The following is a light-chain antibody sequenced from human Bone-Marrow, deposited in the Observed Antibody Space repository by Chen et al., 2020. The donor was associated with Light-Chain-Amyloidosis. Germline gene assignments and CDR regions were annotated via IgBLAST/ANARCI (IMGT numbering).Light chain of an antibody. J-gene: IGLJ2*01. CDR2: RDT. CDR3: QSADSSGTYEVI. CDR1: ALPTKY. Sequence: SYELTQPPSVSVSPGQTARLTCSGDALPTKYAYWYQQKPGQAPVLVIHRDTERPSGSSERFSGSSSGTTATLTISGVQAEEEADYHCQSADSSGTYEVIFGGGTKLTVL. V-gene: IGLV3-25*02.